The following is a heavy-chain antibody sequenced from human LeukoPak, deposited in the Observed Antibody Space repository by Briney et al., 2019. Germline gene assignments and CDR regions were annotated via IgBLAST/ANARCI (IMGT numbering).Heavy chain of an antibody. J-gene: IGHJ4*02. Sequence: GGSLRLSCEASGFSVTNNYMSWFRLAPGKGLEWVSVLYTGGIRYYAGFVRGRFTISRDDPKNTLYLQMNNLRAEDTAIYYRTKMFTKDNWYGGPDYWGQGTLVTVSS. CDR2: LYTGGIR. V-gene: IGHV3-53*01. CDR3: TKMFTKDNWYGGPDY. D-gene: IGHD2-8*01. CDR1: GFSVTNNY.